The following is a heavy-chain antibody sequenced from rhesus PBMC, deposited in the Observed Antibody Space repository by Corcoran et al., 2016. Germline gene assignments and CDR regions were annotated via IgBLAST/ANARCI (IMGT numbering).Heavy chain of an antibody. CDR2: VDPEDGEA. V-gene: IGHV1-111*02. CDR1: GYTFTDNY. D-gene: IGHD1-7*02. J-gene: IGHJ3*01. Sequence: EVQLVQSGAEVKKPGATVKISCKASGYTFTDNYLNWVRQAPGKGLGWMGCVDPEDGEADYAQKFQDRVTITADMSTDTAYMELSSLRSEDTAVYYCARITGTTNAFDFWGQGLRVTVSS. CDR3: ARITGTTNAFDF.